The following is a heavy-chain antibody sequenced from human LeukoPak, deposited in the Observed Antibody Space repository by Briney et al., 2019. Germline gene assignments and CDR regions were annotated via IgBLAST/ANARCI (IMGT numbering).Heavy chain of an antibody. CDR1: GFTLSNAW. V-gene: IGHV3-15*01. J-gene: IGHJ4*02. Sequence: PGGSLRLSCAASGFTLSNAWMSWVRQAPGKGLEWVGRIKSKTDGGTTDYAAPVKGRFTISRDDSKNTLYLQMNSLKTEDTAVYYCTTDGDAYYYDSSGYYPYYFDYWGQGTLVTVSS. CDR2: IKSKTDGGTT. D-gene: IGHD3-22*01. CDR3: TTDGDAYYYDSSGYYPYYFDY.